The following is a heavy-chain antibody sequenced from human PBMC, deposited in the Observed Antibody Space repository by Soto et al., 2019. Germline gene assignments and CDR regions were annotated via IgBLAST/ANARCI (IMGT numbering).Heavy chain of an antibody. Sequence: EVQLVESGGGLVKPGGSLRLSCAASGFTFSSYSMNWVRQAPGKGLEWVSSISSSSSYIYYADSVKGRFTISRDNAKNSLYLQMDGLRAEDTAVYYCARGAGPVVGASRAFDYWGRGTLVTVSS. J-gene: IGHJ4*02. CDR1: GFTFSSYS. D-gene: IGHD1-26*01. CDR2: ISSSSSYI. CDR3: ARGAGPVVGASRAFDY. V-gene: IGHV3-21*01.